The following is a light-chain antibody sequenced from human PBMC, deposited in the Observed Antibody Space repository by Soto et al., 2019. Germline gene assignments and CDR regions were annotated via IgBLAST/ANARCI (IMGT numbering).Light chain of an antibody. CDR3: QQYLSLPLT. V-gene: IGKV1-33*01. CDR2: AAS. J-gene: IGKJ4*01. CDR1: QGISTF. Sequence: DIQMIQSPSSLSAFAGDRVTITCQATQGISTFLNWYQQKPGKAPKLLIYAASNLETGVPSRFSGNGSVTDFTFTISSLQPEDIATYYCQQYLSLPLTFGGGTKVEIK.